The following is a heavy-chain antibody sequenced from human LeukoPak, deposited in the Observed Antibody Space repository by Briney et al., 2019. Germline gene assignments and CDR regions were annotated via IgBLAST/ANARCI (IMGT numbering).Heavy chain of an antibody. J-gene: IGHJ4*02. V-gene: IGHV3-48*03. CDR1: GFTFSSYE. Sequence: GGSLRLSCAASGFTFSSYEMNWVRQAPGKGLEWVSYISSSGSTIYYADSVKGRFTISRDNAKNSLYLQMNSLRAEDTAVYYCARDLFRGGSGKSWGQGTLVTVSS. D-gene: IGHD3-10*01. CDR3: ARDLFRGGSGKS. CDR2: ISSSGSTI.